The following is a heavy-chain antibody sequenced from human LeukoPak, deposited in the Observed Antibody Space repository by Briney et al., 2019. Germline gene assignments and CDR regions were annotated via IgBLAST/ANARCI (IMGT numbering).Heavy chain of an antibody. CDR3: TRVELLWFGELLSGNNWFDP. CDR2: IRSKAYGGTT. D-gene: IGHD3-10*01. CDR1: GFTFGDYA. Sequence: GGSLRLSCTASGFTFGDYAMSWVRQAPGKGLEWVGFIRSKAYGGTTEYAASVKGRFTISRDDSKSIAYLQMNSLKTEDTAVYYCTRVELLWFGELLSGNNWFDPWGQGTLVTVSS. J-gene: IGHJ5*02. V-gene: IGHV3-49*04.